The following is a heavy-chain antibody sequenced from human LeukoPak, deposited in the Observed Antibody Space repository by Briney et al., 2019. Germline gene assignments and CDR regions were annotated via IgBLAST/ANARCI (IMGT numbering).Heavy chain of an antibody. V-gene: IGHV3-11*01. J-gene: IGHJ6*03. CDR2: ISSSGSTI. CDR3: ARVPIAAAGSLDYYYYYMDV. CDR1: GFTFSDYY. D-gene: IGHD6-13*01. Sequence: PGGSLRLSCAASGFTFSDYYMSWIRQAPGKGLEWVSYISSSGSTIYYADSVKGRFTISRDNAKNSLYLQMNGLRAEDTAVYYCARVPIAAAGSLDYYYYYMDVWGKGTTVTVSS.